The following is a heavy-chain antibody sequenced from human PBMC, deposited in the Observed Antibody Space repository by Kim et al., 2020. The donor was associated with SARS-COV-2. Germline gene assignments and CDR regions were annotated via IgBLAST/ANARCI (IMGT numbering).Heavy chain of an antibody. CDR2: T. CDR3: ANPRGGVTDF. D-gene: IGHD2-21*02. Sequence: TSYAGPAKGRFTISRDNSKNTLYLQMNSRRAEDTAIYYCANPRGGVTDFWGQGTLVTVSS. J-gene: IGHJ4*02. V-gene: IGHV3-23*01.